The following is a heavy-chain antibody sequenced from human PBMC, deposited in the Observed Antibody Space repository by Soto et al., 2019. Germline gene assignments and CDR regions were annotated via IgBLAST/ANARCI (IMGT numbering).Heavy chain of an antibody. J-gene: IGHJ6*02. CDR1: GGSISSYY. D-gene: IGHD2-2*01. CDR3: ARVRSTSYPLSYSYGMDV. CDR2: IYYSGST. Sequence: QVQLQESGPGLVKPSETLSLTCTVSGGSISSYYWSWIRQPPGKGLEWIGYIYYSGSTNYNPSLNSRVTIAIDAPENQFSLNMSSVTAADTAVYYCARVRSTSYPLSYSYGMDVWGQGTTVTVSS. V-gene: IGHV4-59*01.